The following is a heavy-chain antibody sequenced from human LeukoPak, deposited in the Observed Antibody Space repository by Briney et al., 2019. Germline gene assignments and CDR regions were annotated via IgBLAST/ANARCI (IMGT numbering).Heavy chain of an antibody. V-gene: IGHV4-38-2*02. CDR3: ARNRGGPSIVATIIGGFDY. Sequence: PSETLSLTCTVSGYSISSGYYWGWIRQPPGKGLEWIGSIYHSGSTYYNPSLKSRVTISVDTSKNQFSLKLSSVTAADTAVYYCARNRGGPSIVATIIGGFDYWGQGTLVTVSS. D-gene: IGHD5-12*01. J-gene: IGHJ4*02. CDR1: GYSISSGYY. CDR2: IYHSGST.